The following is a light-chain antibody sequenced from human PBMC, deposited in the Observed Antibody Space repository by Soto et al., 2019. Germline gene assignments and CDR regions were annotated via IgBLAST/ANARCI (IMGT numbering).Light chain of an antibody. V-gene: IGLV2-14*01. CDR2: DVS. J-gene: IGLJ2*01. CDR3: CSYTSRSALV. CDR1: SSNVGGYNY. Sequence: QSALTQPASVSGAPGQWITISCTGTSSNVGGYNYVSWYQQHPGKAPKLMIYDVSNRPSGVSNRFSGSKSGNAASLTISGQHDDEDDDYYWCSYTSRSALVFGGGTKVTVL.